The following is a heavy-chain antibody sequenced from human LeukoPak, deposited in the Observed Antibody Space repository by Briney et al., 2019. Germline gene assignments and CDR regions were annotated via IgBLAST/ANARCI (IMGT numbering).Heavy chain of an antibody. CDR2: ISGSGGNT. D-gene: IGHD1-26*01. Sequence: GGSLRLSCAASGFTFSSYAMSWVRQAPGKGLEWVSAISGSGGNTYYADSVKGRITISRDNSKNTLYLQMNSLRAEDTAVYYCAKDLFDGSGSYYIFDYWGQGTLVTVSS. J-gene: IGHJ4*02. CDR1: GFTFSSYA. CDR3: AKDLFDGSGSYYIFDY. V-gene: IGHV3-23*01.